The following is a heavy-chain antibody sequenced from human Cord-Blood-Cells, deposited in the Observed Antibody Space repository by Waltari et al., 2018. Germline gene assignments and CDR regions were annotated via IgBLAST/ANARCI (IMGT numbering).Heavy chain of an antibody. CDR3: ARAIAAAGIHFDY. V-gene: IGHV1-3*01. J-gene: IGHJ4*02. D-gene: IGHD6-13*01. CDR2: INAGNGNT. Sequence: QVQLVQSGAEVKKPGASVKVSCKASGYTFTSYAMHWVRQAPGQRLEWMGWINAGNGNTKYSQKFQGRVTITRDTSASTAYMELSSLRSEDTAVYYCARAIAAAGIHFDYWGQGTLVTVSS. CDR1: GYTFTSYA.